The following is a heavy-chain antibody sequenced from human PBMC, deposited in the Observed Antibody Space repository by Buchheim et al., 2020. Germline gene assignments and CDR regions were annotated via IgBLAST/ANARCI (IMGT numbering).Heavy chain of an antibody. CDR3: ATLRFLEWLSFDY. V-gene: IGHV3-30-3*01. D-gene: IGHD3-3*01. J-gene: IGHJ4*02. CDR2: ISYDGSNK. Sequence: QVQLVESGGGVVQPGRSLRLSCAASGFTFSSYAMHWVRQAPGKGLEWVAVISYDGSNKYYADSVKGRFTISRDNSKTKLHLQMNSLRAEDTAVYYCATLRFLEWLSFDYWGQGTL. CDR1: GFTFSSYA.